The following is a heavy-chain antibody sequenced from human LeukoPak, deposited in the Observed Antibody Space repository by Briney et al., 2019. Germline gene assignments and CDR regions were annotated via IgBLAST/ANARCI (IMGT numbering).Heavy chain of an antibody. D-gene: IGHD3-10*01. J-gene: IGHJ3*02. CDR1: GYTFTSYG. CDR2: ISAYNGNT. Sequence: ASVKVSCKASGYTFTSYGISWVRQAPGQGLEWMGWISAYNGNTNYAQKLQGRVTMTTDTSTSTAYMELRSLRSDDTAVYYCARGGPSYGSGSDAFDIWGQGTMGTVSS. CDR3: ARGGPSYGSGSDAFDI. V-gene: IGHV1-18*01.